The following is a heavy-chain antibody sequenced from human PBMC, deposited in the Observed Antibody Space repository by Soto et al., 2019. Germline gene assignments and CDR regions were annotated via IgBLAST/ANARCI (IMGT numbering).Heavy chain of an antibody. D-gene: IGHD3-9*01. Sequence: ASVKVSCKASGYTFTSYGISWVRQAPGQGLEWMGWISAYNGNTNYAQKLQGRVTMTTDTSTSTAYMELRSLRSDDTAVYYCATRNNPLRFFDWLPRWPYYSGMDVWGKGTTVTVPS. CDR2: ISAYNGNT. J-gene: IGHJ6*04. CDR3: ATRNNPLRFFDWLPRWPYYSGMDV. CDR1: GYTFTSYG. V-gene: IGHV1-18*01.